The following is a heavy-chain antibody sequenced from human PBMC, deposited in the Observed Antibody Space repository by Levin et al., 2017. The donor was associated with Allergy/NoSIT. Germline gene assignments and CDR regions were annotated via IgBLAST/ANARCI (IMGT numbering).Heavy chain of an antibody. CDR2: ISWNSGSI. D-gene: IGHD6-13*01. CDR1: GFTFDDYA. J-gene: IGHJ4*02. V-gene: IGHV3-9*01. Sequence: PGGSLRLSCAASGFTFDDYAMHWVRQAPGKGLEWVSGISWNSGSIGYADSVKGRFTISRDNAKNSLYLQMNSLRAEDTALYYCAKDMKAGGYFDYWGQGTLVTVSS. CDR3: AKDMKAGGYFDY.